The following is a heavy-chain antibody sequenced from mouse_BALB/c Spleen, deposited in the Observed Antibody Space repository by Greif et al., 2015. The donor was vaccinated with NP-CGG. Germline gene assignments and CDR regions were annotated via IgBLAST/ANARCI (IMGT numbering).Heavy chain of an antibody. V-gene: IGHV5-15*02. CDR3: ARDYYGSSYYFDY. J-gene: IGHJ2*01. Sequence: EVQLVESGGGLVQPGGSRKLSCAASGFTFSDYGIAWVRQAPGKGPEWVAFISNLAYSIYYADTVTGRFTISRENAKNTLYLEMSSLRSEDTTMYYCARDYYGSSYYFDYWGQGTTLTVSS. D-gene: IGHD1-1*01. CDR1: GFTFSDYG. CDR2: ISNLAYSI.